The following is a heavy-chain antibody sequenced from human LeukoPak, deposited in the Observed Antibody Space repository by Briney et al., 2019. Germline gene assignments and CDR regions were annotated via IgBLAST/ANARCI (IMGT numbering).Heavy chain of an antibody. Sequence: SETLSLTCTVSAGSISSSSHHWGWIRQSPGKGLEWIGSIYSGRTTYYNPSLNNRVTISVVTSKNQFSLQLNSVTAADTSVYYCVRHGGRGGSTMGALDSWGHGSLVTVSS. CDR2: IYSGRTT. D-gene: IGHD5/OR15-5a*01. V-gene: IGHV4-39*01. CDR1: AGSISSSSHH. J-gene: IGHJ5*01. CDR3: VRHGGRGGSTMGALDS.